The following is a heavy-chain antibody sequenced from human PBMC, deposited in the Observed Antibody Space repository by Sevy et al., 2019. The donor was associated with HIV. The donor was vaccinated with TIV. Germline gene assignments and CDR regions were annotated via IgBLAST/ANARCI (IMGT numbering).Heavy chain of an antibody. CDR1: GYIFTSYG. CDR3: ARDRGPTRFLEWYPYGMDV. J-gene: IGHJ6*02. D-gene: IGHD3-3*01. CDR2: ISGYNGDT. Sequence: ASVKVSCKASGYIFTSYGISWVRQAPGQGLEWMGWISGYNGDTNYAQKFQGRVTMTTDTSTSTAYMELRSLRSDDTAVYYCARDRGPTRFLEWYPYGMDVWGQGTTVTVSS. V-gene: IGHV1-18*01.